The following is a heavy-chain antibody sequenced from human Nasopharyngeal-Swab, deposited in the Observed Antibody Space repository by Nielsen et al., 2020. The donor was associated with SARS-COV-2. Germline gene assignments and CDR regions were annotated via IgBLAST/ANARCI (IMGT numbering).Heavy chain of an antibody. J-gene: IGHJ4*02. CDR3: ARDVNYSSGWYDY. V-gene: IGHV3-21*01. D-gene: IGHD6-19*01. CDR2: IRSSSSYI. Sequence: GGSLRLSCAASGFTFSSYSMNWVRQAPGKGLEWVSSIRSSSSYIYYADSVKGRFTISRDNAKNSLYLQMNSLRAEDTAVYYCARDVNYSSGWYDYWGQGTLVTVSS. CDR1: GFTFSSYS.